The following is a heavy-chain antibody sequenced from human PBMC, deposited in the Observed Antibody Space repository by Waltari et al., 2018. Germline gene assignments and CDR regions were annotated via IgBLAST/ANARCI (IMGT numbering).Heavy chain of an antibody. Sequence: QVQLQESGPRLVKPSLTLSLTCTVSGNSTTIGGYYWTWIRPHPGKGLEWIGYIYYSGTTYYNPSLKSRVTIAIDRSKNQLYLNLTSVTVAEAAVYYGAREAYSYGPWGQGTLVTVSS. CDR1: GNSTTIGGYY. CDR3: AREAYSYGP. J-gene: IGHJ5*02. CDR2: IYYSGTT. D-gene: IGHD5-18*01. V-gene: IGHV4-31*03.